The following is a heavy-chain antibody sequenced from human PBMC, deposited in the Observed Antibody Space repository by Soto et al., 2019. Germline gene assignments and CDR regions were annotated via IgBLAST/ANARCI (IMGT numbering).Heavy chain of an antibody. CDR2: IIPIFGTA. Sequence: QVQLVQSGAEVKKPGSSVKVSCKASGGTFSSYAISWGRQAPGQGLEWMGGIIPIFGTANYAQKFQGRVTITADESTSTAYMVLSSLRSEDTAVYYCARDLVSSGWYGGFDYWGQGTLVAVSS. V-gene: IGHV1-69*01. CDR1: GGTFSSYA. J-gene: IGHJ4*02. CDR3: ARDLVSSGWYGGFDY. D-gene: IGHD6-19*01.